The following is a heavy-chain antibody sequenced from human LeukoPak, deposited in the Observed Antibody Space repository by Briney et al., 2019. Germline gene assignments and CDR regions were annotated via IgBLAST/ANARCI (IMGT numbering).Heavy chain of an antibody. D-gene: IGHD4-17*01. CDR3: ARHYFSTLTTLLRGVKKQKSRFDP. J-gene: IGHJ5*02. CDR1: GGSFSGYY. CDR2: INHSGST. V-gene: IGHV4-34*01. Sequence: SETLSLTCAVYGGSFSGYYWSWIRHHPGKVLEWIGEINHSGSTNYNPYLQSRATLSVDTCKNQFFLKLSSVTAADTAVYYCARHYFSTLTTLLRGVKKQKSRFDPWGQGTLVTVSS.